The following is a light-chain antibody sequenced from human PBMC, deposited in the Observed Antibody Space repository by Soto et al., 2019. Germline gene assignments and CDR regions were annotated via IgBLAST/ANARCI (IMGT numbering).Light chain of an antibody. Sequence: QSALTQPRSVSGSPGQSVTISCTGTSSDVGAQNYVSWYQQHPGKVPKLMIYDVSRRPSGVPDRFSGSKSGNATSLTISGLQADDEADYSCCSYAGSYTVVFGGGTKLTLL. CDR3: CSYAGSYTVV. CDR1: SSDVGAQNY. J-gene: IGLJ3*02. V-gene: IGLV2-11*01. CDR2: DVS.